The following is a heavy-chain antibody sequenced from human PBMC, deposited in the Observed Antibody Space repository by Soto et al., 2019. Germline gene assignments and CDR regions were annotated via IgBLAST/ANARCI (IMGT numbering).Heavy chain of an antibody. V-gene: IGHV3-23*01. J-gene: IGHJ4*02. CDR2: IDIGGGST. D-gene: IGHD1-1*01. CDR3: AKLSVSLMEVIKYYFDY. CDR1: GFSFSSYA. Sequence: EVRLLESGGDLVQPGGSLRLSCAASGFSFSSYAMGWVRQAPGKGLEWVASIDIGGGSTHSADSVTGRFTVSRDNSKNTLYLQMNSLRAEDTATYFCAKLSVSLMEVIKYYFDYWGQGTLVTVSS.